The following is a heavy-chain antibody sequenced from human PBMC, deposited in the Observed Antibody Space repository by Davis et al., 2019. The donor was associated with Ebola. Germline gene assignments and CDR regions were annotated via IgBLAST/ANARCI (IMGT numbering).Heavy chain of an antibody. Sequence: GESLKISCAASGFTFSSYSMNWVRQAPGKGLEWVSSISSSGSTIYYADSVKGRFTISRDNAKNSLYLQMNSLRDEDTAVYYCARVMITFGGVIISTYYYGMDVWGQGTTVTVSS. J-gene: IGHJ6*02. D-gene: IGHD3-16*02. CDR3: ARVMITFGGVIISTYYYGMDV. CDR1: GFTFSSYS. V-gene: IGHV3-48*02. CDR2: ISSSGSTI.